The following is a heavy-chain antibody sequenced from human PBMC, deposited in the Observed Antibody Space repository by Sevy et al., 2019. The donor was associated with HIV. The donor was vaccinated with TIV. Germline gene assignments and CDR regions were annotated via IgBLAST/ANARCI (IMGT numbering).Heavy chain of an antibody. Sequence: GGSLRLSCAASGFTFGSYAMTWVRQPPGKGLEWVSLIIGTGGTTYYADSVKGRFTISRDNSKNTLYLQMNSPRAEDTAVYYCVKLGSGYTYSDYWGQGTLVTVSS. V-gene: IGHV3-23*01. J-gene: IGHJ4*02. CDR3: VKLGSGYTYSDY. CDR2: IIGTGGTT. CDR1: GFTFGSYA. D-gene: IGHD5-12*01.